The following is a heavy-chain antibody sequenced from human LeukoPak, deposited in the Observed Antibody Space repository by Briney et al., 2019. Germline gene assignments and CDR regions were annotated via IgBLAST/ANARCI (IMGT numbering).Heavy chain of an antibody. J-gene: IGHJ6*02. Sequence: PSGTRTLICTVSGGSISKYCWRWIRQPPGKGLKWIGYIYYTGSTPYNASPKSRLSISLTTTNTQSPPKLNAATAADTPAYYYARVPPLERRSGDRIYYYSGMDVCGPGTTVTVSS. CDR2: IYYTGST. D-gene: IGHD1-1*01. CDR1: GGSISKYC. CDR3: ARVPPLERRSGDRIYYYSGMDV. V-gene: IGHV4-59*01.